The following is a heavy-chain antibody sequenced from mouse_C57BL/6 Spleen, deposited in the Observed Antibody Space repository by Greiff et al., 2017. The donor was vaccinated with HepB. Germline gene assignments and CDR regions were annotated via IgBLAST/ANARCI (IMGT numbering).Heavy chain of an antibody. CDR3: ARSTTVVATYWYFDV. Sequence: QVQLQQPGAELVKPGASVKLSCKASGYTFTSYWMHWVKQRPGRGLEWIGRIDPNSGGTKHNEKFKSKATLTVDKPSSTAYMQLSSLTSEDSAVYYCARSTTVVATYWYFDVWGTGTTVTVSS. V-gene: IGHV1-72*01. J-gene: IGHJ1*03. CDR1: GYTFTSYW. D-gene: IGHD1-1*01. CDR2: IDPNSGGT.